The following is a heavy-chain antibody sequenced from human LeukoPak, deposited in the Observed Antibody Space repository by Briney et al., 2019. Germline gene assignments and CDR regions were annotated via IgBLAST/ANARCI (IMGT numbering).Heavy chain of an antibody. V-gene: IGHV3-7*01. CDR1: GFTFSSYW. Sequence: GGSLRLSCAASGFTFSSYWMSWVRQAPGKGLEWVANIKQDGSEKYYVDSVKGRFTISRDNAKNSLYPQMNSLRAEDTAVYYCARDPGADWYLGYYYGMDVWGQGTTVTVSS. CDR2: IKQDGSEK. D-gene: IGHD3-9*01. J-gene: IGHJ6*02. CDR3: ARDPGADWYLGYYYGMDV.